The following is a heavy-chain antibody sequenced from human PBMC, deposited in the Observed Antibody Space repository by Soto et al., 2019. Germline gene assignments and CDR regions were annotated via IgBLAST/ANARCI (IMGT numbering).Heavy chain of an antibody. Sequence: ASVKVSCKASGGTFNTYTFSWVRQAPGQGLEWMGSIIPIFGTTHYAQSFQGRLSITADQSSTTTYMELRSLTSHDTALYYCARIPRYSFPTSDPLDNWGQGTLVPVSS. J-gene: IGHJ1*01. CDR3: ARIPRYSFPTSDPLDN. CDR1: GGTFNTYT. V-gene: IGHV1-69*13. CDR2: IIPIFGTT. D-gene: IGHD5-18*01.